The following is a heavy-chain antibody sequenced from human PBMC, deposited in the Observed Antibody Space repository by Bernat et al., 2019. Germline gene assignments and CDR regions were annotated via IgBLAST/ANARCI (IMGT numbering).Heavy chain of an antibody. CDR2: IYSGGST. V-gene: IGHV3-53*05. CDR1: GFTVSSNY. CDR3: ARTHAHWDRYSGLPGAFDI. J-gene: IGHJ3*02. D-gene: IGHD6-13*01. Sequence: EVQLVETGGGLIQPGGSLRLSCAASGFTVSSNYMSWVRQAPGKGLEWVSVIYSGGSTYYADSVKGRFTISRDNSKNTLYLQMNSLRAEDTAVYYCARTHAHWDRYSGLPGAFDIWGQGTMVTVSS.